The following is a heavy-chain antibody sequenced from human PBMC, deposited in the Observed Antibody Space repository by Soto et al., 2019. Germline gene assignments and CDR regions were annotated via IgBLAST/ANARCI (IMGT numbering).Heavy chain of an antibody. CDR1: GFTVSSNY. Sequence: EVQLVETGGGWIQPGGSLRLSCAASGFTVSSNYMSWVRQAPGKGLEWVSVIYSGGSTYYADSVKGRFTISRDNSKNTLYLQMNSLRAEDTAVYYCARYSGSYVWDYWGQGTLVTVSS. D-gene: IGHD1-26*01. V-gene: IGHV3-53*02. CDR2: IYSGGST. J-gene: IGHJ4*02. CDR3: ARYSGSYVWDY.